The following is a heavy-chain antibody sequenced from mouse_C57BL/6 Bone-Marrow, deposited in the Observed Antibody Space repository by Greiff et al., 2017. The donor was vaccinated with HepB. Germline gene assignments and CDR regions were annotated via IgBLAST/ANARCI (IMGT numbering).Heavy chain of an antibody. Sequence: QVQLQQSGAELAKPGASVKLSCKASGYTFTSYWMHWVKQRPGQGLEWIGYINPSSGYTKYNQKFKDKATLTADKSSSTAYMQLSSLTCEDSAVYYCASSPITAVVGWYFDVWGTGTTVTVSS. J-gene: IGHJ1*03. CDR2: INPSSGYT. CDR1: GYTFTSYW. D-gene: IGHD1-1*01. CDR3: ASSPITAVVGWYFDV. V-gene: IGHV1-7*01.